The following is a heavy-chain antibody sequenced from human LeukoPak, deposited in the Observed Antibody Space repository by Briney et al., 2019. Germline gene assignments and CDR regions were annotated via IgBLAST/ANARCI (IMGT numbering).Heavy chain of an antibody. Sequence: SQTLSPSRAISGDSFSTISAAWNWIRQSPSRGLEWLGRTYYRSKWYNDYAVSVKSRITINPDTSKNQFSLQLNSVTPEDTAVYYCASQSVAGLYNFCYWGPLILVTVSS. CDR2: TYYRSKWYN. V-gene: IGHV6-1*01. CDR1: GDSFSTISAA. J-gene: IGHJ4*02. CDR3: ASQSVAGLYNFCY. D-gene: IGHD6-19*01.